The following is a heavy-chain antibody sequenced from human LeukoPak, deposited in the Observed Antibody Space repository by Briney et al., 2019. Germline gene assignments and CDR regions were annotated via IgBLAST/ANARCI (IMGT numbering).Heavy chain of an antibody. J-gene: IGHJ4*02. Sequence: SETLSLTCTVSGCSISSYYWNWIRQPPGKGLEWIGYISYSGSTNYNPSLKSRVSISVDTSKNQFSLKLSSVTTADTAIYYCARYASGSYSFWGQGTLVTVSS. V-gene: IGHV4-59*01. CDR2: ISYSGST. CDR1: GCSISSYY. CDR3: ARYASGSYSF. D-gene: IGHD3-10*01.